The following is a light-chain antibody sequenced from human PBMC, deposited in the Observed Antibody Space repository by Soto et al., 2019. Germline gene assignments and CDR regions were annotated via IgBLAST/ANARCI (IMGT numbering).Light chain of an antibody. J-gene: IGLJ1*01. CDR3: CSYASSSTYV. CDR1: SSDVGNYNL. Sequence: QSLLTQPASVSGSPGQSITISCTGTSSDVGNYNLVSWYQHDPGKAPKLLIYEGSKRPSGVSDRFSGSKSGNTASLTISGLQAEDEADYYCCSYASSSTYVFGTGTKVNVL. V-gene: IGLV2-23*01. CDR2: EGS.